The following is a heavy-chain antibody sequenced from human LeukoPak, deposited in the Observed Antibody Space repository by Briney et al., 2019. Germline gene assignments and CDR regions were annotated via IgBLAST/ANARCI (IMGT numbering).Heavy chain of an antibody. V-gene: IGHV3-23*01. CDR1: GFSFSSCA. CDR2: ISGSGDNT. CDR3: AKMKGHPLPKYYMDV. J-gene: IGHJ6*01. Sequence: GGSLRLSCAASGFSFSSCAMSWVRRTPGKGLEWVSGISGSGDNTLYADSVKGRFTISRDNSKNTLYLEMNSLRAEDTAIYYCAKMKGHPLPKYYMDVWGQGTTVTV. D-gene: IGHD1-26*01.